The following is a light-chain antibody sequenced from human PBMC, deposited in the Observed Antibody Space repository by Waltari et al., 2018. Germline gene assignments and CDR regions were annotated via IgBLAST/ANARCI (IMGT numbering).Light chain of an antibody. J-gene: IGKJ2*01. V-gene: IGKV2-28*01. CDR1: QSLLHTNGYYY. CDR2: FGS. Sequence: DIMMTQSPISLPVTPGEPAYISCRSSQSLLHTNGYYYLDWYLQKPGQSPQLLIYFGSNRASGVADRFSGSASGTDFTLKVSRVEAEDVCVYFCMQGLQTPFTFGQGTKLEI. CDR3: MQGLQTPFT.